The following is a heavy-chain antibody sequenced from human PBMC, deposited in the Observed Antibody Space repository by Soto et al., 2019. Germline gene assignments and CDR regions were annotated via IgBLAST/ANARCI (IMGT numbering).Heavy chain of an antibody. J-gene: IGHJ4*02. D-gene: IGHD2-15*01. CDR2: IIPIFGTA. CDR1: GGTFSSYA. V-gene: IGHV1-69*13. CDR3: NGYCSGGSCPTRPIFAY. Sequence: SVKVSCKASGGTFSSYAISWVRQAPGQGLEWMGGIIPIFGTANYAQKFQGRVTITADESTSTAYMELSSLRSEDTAVYYCNGYCSGGSCPTRPIFAYWGQGTLVTVSS.